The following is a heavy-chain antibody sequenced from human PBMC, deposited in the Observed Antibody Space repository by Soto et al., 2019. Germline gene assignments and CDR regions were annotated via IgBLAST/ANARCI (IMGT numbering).Heavy chain of an antibody. CDR3: ATYSSGWTLGAFDI. V-gene: IGHV4-4*02. Sequence: SETLSLTCTVSGGSICSYYCSWVRQPPGKGLEWIGEIYHSGSTNYNPSLKSRVTISVDKSKNQFSLKLSSVTAADTAVYYCATYSSGWTLGAFDIWGQGTMVTVSS. D-gene: IGHD6-19*01. CDR2: IYHSGST. J-gene: IGHJ3*02. CDR1: GGSICSYY.